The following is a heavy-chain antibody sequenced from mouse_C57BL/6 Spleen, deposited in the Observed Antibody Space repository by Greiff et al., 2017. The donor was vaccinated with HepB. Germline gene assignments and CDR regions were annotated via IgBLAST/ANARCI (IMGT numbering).Heavy chain of an antibody. CDR3: ARGIYDGYYHDY. CDR1: GFTFSDYG. CDR2: ISSGSSTI. V-gene: IGHV5-17*01. D-gene: IGHD2-3*01. Sequence: EVKLMESGGGLVKPGGSLKLSCAASGFTFSDYGMHWVRQAPEKGLEWVAYISSGSSTIYYADTVKGRFTISRDNAKNTLFLQMTSLRSEDTAMYYCARGIYDGYYHDYWGQGTTLTVSS. J-gene: IGHJ2*01.